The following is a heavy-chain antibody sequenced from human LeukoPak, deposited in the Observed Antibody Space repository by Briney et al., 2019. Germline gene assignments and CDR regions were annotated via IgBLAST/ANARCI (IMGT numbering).Heavy chain of an antibody. CDR3: AKDSLADIDY. J-gene: IGHJ4*02. D-gene: IGHD3-16*01. Sequence: PGGSLRLSRAASGFIFSTYGMYWVRQAPGKGLEWVAFIRHDGSIKNYADSVKGRSTISRDNSKNTLYLQMNSLRAEDTAVYYCAKDSLADIDYWGQGTLVTVSS. CDR2: IRHDGSIK. CDR1: GFIFSTYG. V-gene: IGHV3-30*02.